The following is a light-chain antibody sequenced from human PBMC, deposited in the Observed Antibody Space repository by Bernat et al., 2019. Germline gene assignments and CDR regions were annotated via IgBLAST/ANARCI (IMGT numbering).Light chain of an antibody. J-gene: IGKJ2*01. CDR2: KIS. V-gene: IGKV2-24*01. Sequence: DIVMTQTPLSSPITLGQPASISCRSSQSLVHTDGNTYLSWLHQRPGQPPRLLIYKISNRVSGAPDRIRGSGAGTDFTLKISRVEAEDVGVYYCMQASQFPYTFGHGTKMEIK. CDR1: QSLVHTDGNTY. CDR3: MQASQFPYT.